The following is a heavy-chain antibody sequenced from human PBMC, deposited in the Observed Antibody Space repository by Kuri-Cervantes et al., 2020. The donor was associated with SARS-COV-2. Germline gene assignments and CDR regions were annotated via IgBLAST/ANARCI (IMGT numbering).Heavy chain of an antibody. J-gene: IGHJ5*02. Sequence: LTSAASGFTFSSCAISWVRQTPGKGLEWVSSISGIVGSTSYTDSVKGRFTNARDNSKNTLYVQMNSLSAEDTAVYDCAKDAAGGLNGLDPWGQGTLVTVSS. CDR2: ISGIVGST. D-gene: IGHD6-13*01. CDR3: AKDAAGGLNGLDP. CDR1: GFTFSSCA. V-gene: IGHV3-23*01.